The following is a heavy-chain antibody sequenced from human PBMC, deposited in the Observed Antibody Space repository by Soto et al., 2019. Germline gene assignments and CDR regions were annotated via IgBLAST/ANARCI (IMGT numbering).Heavy chain of an antibody. CDR1: GLTFSGFG. Sequence: EVQLLESGGGLVQPGGSLRLSCEASGLTFSGFGMTWVRKAPGKGLEWVSFSSATGAGTYYADSVKGRFTISRDNSKNTLYLQMTSLRADDTAVYYCAKDRRAGGNYGFYSDFWGQGALVIVSS. D-gene: IGHD1-7*01. CDR2: SSATGAGT. CDR3: AKDRRAGGNYGFYSDF. J-gene: IGHJ4*02. V-gene: IGHV3-23*01.